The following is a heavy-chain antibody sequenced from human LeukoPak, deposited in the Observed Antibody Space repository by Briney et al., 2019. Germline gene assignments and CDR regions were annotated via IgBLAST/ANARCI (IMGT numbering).Heavy chain of an antibody. D-gene: IGHD3-9*01. Sequence: GASVKVSCKTSGYTFTNYDINWVRQATGQGLEWMGWMNPNSGNTGYAQKFQGRVTMTRNTSISTAYMELSSLRSEDTAVYYCARDGGVLRYFDWFRSRNYYYYGMDVWGQGTTVTVSS. CDR1: GYTFTNYD. V-gene: IGHV1-8*01. J-gene: IGHJ6*02. CDR3: ARDGGVLRYFDWFRSRNYYYYGMDV. CDR2: MNPNSGNT.